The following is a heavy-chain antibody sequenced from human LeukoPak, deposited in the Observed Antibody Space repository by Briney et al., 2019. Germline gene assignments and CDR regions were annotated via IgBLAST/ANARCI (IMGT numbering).Heavy chain of an antibody. V-gene: IGHV1-2*02. CDR2: INPNSGGT. CDR3: ARPTLDCCYTGTTDYYYMDV. Sequence: ASVKVSCKASGYTFTSYYMHWVRQAPGRGLEWMGWINPNSGGTNYAQKFQGRVTMTRDTSISTAYMELSRLRSDDTAVYYCARPTLDCCYTGTTDYYYMDVWGKGTTVTVSS. J-gene: IGHJ6*03. CDR1: GYTFTSYY. D-gene: IGHD2-2*02.